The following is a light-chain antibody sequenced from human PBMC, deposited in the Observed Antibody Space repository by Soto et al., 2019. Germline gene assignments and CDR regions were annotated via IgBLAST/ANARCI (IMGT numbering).Light chain of an antibody. J-gene: IGKJ1*01. V-gene: IGKV1-39*01. Sequence: DIQMTQSPSSLSASIGDRVTITCRASQSITSYLNWYQQKPGRAPKRLIYAASSLQSGVPSRFSGSGSGTEFTLTISSLQPEDFATYRDTFGQGTKVDIK. CDR3: T. CDR2: AAS. CDR1: QSITSY.